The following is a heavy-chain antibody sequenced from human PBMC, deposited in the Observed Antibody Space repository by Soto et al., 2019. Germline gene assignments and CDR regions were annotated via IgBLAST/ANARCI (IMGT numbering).Heavy chain of an antibody. CDR3: AKDPLFGSGPVFDE. CDR2: ISATGGLT. Sequence: LLESGGGFIQPGGSLRLSCAASGFGFSSFAMSWVRQTPGRGLEWVSTISATGGLTYFADSVKGRFTISRDNSENTLHLQMNSLRAEDTAIYYCAKDPLFGSGPVFDEWGQGSLVTVSS. D-gene: IGHD3-10*02. V-gene: IGHV3-23*01. CDR1: GFGFSSFA. J-gene: IGHJ4*02.